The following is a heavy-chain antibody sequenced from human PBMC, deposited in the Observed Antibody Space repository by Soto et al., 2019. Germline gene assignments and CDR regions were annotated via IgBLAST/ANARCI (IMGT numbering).Heavy chain of an antibody. CDR3: AKDRKERGYCSGDSCSRGP. D-gene: IGHD2-15*01. V-gene: IGHV3-23*01. CDR1: GFTFSSYA. J-gene: IGHJ5*02. Sequence: PGGSLRLSCAASGFTFSSYAMSWVRQAPGKGLEWVSAISGSGGSTYYADSVKGRFTISRDNSKNTLYLQMNSLRAEDTAVYYCAKDRKERGYCSGDSCSRGPWGQGTLVTVSS. CDR2: ISGSGGST.